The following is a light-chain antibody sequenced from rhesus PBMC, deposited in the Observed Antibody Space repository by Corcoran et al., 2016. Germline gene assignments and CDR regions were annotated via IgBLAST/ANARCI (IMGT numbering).Light chain of an antibody. CDR2: GAS. CDR3: QRESNWYS. J-gene: IGKJ2*01. CDR1: QSVGSH. Sequence: EIVLTQSPATLALSSGERAILSCRANQSVGSHLAWYQQKPGQAPRLLISGASRRATGIPDRFRGSGAGTDFTLTISRLEPEYVGVYYCQRESNWYSFGPGTKVEIK. V-gene: IGKV3-24*04.